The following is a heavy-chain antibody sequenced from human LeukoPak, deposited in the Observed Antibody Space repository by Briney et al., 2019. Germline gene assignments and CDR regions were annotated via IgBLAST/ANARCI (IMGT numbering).Heavy chain of an antibody. J-gene: IGHJ6*02. V-gene: IGHV3-48*02. CDR3: ARTKTLRYFDWFGVREGMDV. Sequence: GGSLRLSCAASGITFSIYSMNWVRQAPGKGLEWISYISSDSSTTDYADSVKGRFTISRDNAKNSLYLQMNRLRDEDTAVYYCARTKTLRYFDWFGVREGMDVWGQGTTVTVSS. D-gene: IGHD3-9*01. CDR1: GITFSIYS. CDR2: ISSDSSTT.